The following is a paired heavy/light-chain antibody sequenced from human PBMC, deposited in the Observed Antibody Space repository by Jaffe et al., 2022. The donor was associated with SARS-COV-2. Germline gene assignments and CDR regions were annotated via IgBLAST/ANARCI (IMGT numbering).Light chain of an antibody. J-gene: IGKJ2*01. CDR3: QQYNKWPYT. V-gene: IGKV3-15*01. CDR1: QSVSSD. Sequence: EIVLTQSPATLSVSPGESVALSCRASQSVSSDLAWYQQQPGQAPRLLIYGASTRATDIPARFTGSGSGTVFTLTVSSLQSEDFAVYFCQQYNKWPYTFGQGTKLDIK. CDR2: GAS.
Heavy chain of an antibody. CDR2: IYYSGSA. CDR3: ARHWAAGTPSLDY. J-gene: IGHJ4*02. D-gene: IGHD6-13*01. Sequence: QVQLQESGPGLVKPSETLSLTCTVSGGSISGSYWSWIRQPPGKGLEWIGYIYYSGSADYSPSLEGRVTISVDTSKNQFSLKMTSTTAADTAVYYCARHWAAGTPSLDYWGRGILVTVSS. CDR1: GGSISGSY. V-gene: IGHV4-59*08.